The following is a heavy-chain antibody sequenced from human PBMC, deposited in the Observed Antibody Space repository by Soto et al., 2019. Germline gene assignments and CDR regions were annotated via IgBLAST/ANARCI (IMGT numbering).Heavy chain of an antibody. CDR3: ARFGGYYYGSGDYAFDI. Sequence: ASVKVSCKASGYTFTSYGISWVRQAPGQGLEWMGWISAYNGNTNYAQKLQGRVTMTTDTSTSTAYMELRSLRSDDTAVYYCARFGGYYYGSGDYAFDIWGQGTMVTVSS. D-gene: IGHD3-10*01. V-gene: IGHV1-18*01. CDR1: GYTFTSYG. J-gene: IGHJ3*02. CDR2: ISAYNGNT.